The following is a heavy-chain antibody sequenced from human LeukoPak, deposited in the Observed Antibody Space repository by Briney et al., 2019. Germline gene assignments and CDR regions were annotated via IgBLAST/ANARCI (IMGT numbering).Heavy chain of an antibody. CDR1: GFTFSNYG. J-gene: IGHJ4*02. Sequence: PGGSLRLSCAASGFTFSNYGMHWVRQAPGKGLEWVGLILYDGSNKYYTDSVKGRFTVSRDNSRNTLYLQMNSLRTEGTAVYYCAKDGNNWAFDYWGQGTLSPSPQ. CDR2: ILYDGSNK. V-gene: IGHV3-30*02. D-gene: IGHD1-1*01. CDR3: AKDGNNWAFDY.